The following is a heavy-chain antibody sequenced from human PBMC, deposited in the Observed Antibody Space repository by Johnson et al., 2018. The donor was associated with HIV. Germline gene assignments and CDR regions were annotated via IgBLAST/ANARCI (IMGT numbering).Heavy chain of an antibody. V-gene: IGHV3-7*01. D-gene: IGHD3-3*01. CDR1: GFTFSSYW. J-gene: IGHJ3*01. CDR2: IKLDGSEK. CDR3: ARDGGYNLWSGWPPGAFDF. Sequence: EMQLVESGGGLVQPGGSLRLSCAASGFTFSSYWMSWVRQAPGKGLEWVANIKLDGSEKYYVDSVRGRFTISRDNAKTSLYLQMNSLRAEDTAVYYCARDGGYNLWSGWPPGAFDFWGQGTMVTVSS.